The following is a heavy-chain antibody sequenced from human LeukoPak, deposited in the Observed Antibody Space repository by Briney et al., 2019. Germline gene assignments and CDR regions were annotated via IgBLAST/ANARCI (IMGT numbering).Heavy chain of an antibody. D-gene: IGHD2-8*01. V-gene: IGHV3-23*01. CDR3: AKDTSIGRYCTNGVCSPFDF. CDR2: ISDTGATT. CDR1: GFTFSSYA. Sequence: GGSLRLSCAGSGFTFSSYAMSWVRQAPGKGLEWVSAISDTGATTYDADSVKGRFTISRDNSRSTLYLQMNSLRAEDTALYYCAKDTSIGRYCTNGVCSPFDFWGQGTLVTVSS. J-gene: IGHJ4*02.